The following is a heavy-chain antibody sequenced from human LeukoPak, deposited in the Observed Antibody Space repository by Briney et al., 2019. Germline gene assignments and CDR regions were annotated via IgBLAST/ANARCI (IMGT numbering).Heavy chain of an antibody. D-gene: IGHD3-3*01. Sequence: GGSLRLSCAASGFTFSSYAMSWVRQAPGKGLEWVSAISGSGGSTYYADSVKGRFTISRDNSKNTLYLQMNSLRAEDTAVYYCAKFRMITIFGVVITHPPDNYFDYGGQGTLVTVPS. CDR1: GFTFSSYA. V-gene: IGHV3-23*01. CDR2: ISGSGGST. CDR3: AKFRMITIFGVVITHPPDNYFDY. J-gene: IGHJ4*02.